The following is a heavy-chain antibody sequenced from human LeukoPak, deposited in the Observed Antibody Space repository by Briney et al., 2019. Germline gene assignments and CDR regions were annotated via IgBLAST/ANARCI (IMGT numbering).Heavy chain of an antibody. J-gene: IGHJ4*02. D-gene: IGHD3/OR15-3a*01. CDR2: ILYSVNT. V-gene: IGHV4-59*01. CDR3: ARGGDLSWPVWAGYYKGYFDY. CDR1: GDSISSYY. Sequence: SETLSLTCTVSGDSISSYYWNWIRQPPGKGLGWIGYILYSVNTNYNPSLKSRATISVDTSKNQFSLKLSSVTAADTAVYYCARGGDLSWPVWAGYYKGYFDYWGQGTLVTVSS.